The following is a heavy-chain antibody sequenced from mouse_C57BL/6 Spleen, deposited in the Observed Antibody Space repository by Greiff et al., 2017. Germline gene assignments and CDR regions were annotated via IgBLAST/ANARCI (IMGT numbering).Heavy chain of an antibody. D-gene: IGHD2-3*01. CDR3: VRDVNGGYSTWFAY. Sequence: EVKLVESGGGLVQPKGSLKLSCAASGFTFNTYAMHWVRQAPGKGLEWVARIRSKSSNYATYYADSVKDRFTISRDDSQSMLYLQMNNLKTEDTAMYYCVRDVNGGYSTWFAYWGQGTLVTVSA. CDR2: IRSKSSNYAT. CDR1: GFTFNTYA. V-gene: IGHV10-3*01. J-gene: IGHJ3*01.